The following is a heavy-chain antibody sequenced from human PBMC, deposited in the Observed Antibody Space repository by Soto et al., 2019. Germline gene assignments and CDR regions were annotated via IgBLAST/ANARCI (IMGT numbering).Heavy chain of an antibody. D-gene: IGHD4-17*01. CDR2: INPSGGST. V-gene: IGHV1-46*01. CDR1: GYTFTSYY. CDR3: ARESWVDYGDYYFDY. J-gene: IGHJ4*02. Sequence: GASVKVSCKASGYTFTSYYMHWVRQAPGQGLEWMGIINPSGGSTSYAQKFQGRVTMTRDTSTSTVYMELSSLRSEDTAVYYCARESWVDYGDYYFDYWGQGTLVTVSS.